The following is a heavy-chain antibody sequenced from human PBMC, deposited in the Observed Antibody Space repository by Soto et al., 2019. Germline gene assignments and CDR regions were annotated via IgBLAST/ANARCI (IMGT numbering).Heavy chain of an antibody. D-gene: IGHD1-26*01. CDR1: GFSLSNAIMG. J-gene: IGHJ4*02. V-gene: IGHV2-26*01. CDR2: ILSNDEK. Sequence: SVPTLVNPTETLTLTCTVSGFSLSNAIMGVSWIRQPPGKALEWLANILSNDEKSYSTSLKTRLTISKDTSKSQVVITMTNVDTVDTATYFCARIDYTGSPLVDSWGQGTLVTVSS. CDR3: ARIDYTGSPLVDS.